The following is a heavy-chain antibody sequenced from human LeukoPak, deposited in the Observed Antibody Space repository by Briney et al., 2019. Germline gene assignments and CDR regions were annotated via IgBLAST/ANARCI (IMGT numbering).Heavy chain of an antibody. CDR1: GYTFTSYA. J-gene: IGHJ6*03. D-gene: IGHD6-19*01. V-gene: IGHV7-4-1*02. CDR3: ARRITGYSSGWSQYYYYYIDV. Sequence: ASVKVSCKASGYTFTSYAMNWVRQAPGQGLEWMGWINTNTGNPTYAQGFTGRFVFSLDTSVSTAYLQISSLKAEDTAVYYCARRITGYSSGWSQYYYYYIDVWGKGTTVTVSS. CDR2: INTNTGNP.